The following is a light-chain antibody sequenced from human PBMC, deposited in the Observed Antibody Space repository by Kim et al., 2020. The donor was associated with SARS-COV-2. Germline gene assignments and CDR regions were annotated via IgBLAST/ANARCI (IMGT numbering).Light chain of an antibody. V-gene: IGLV2-14*03. CDR3: TSYTGANTVV. CDR2: DVS. Sequence: GQSITISCTGTSSLVDNSNYVAWYQQHPDKAPKLIIYDVSYRPSGVSTRFSGSKSGNTASLTISGLQAADEADYYCTSYTGANTVVFGGGTQLTVL. CDR1: SSLVDNSNY. J-gene: IGLJ2*01.